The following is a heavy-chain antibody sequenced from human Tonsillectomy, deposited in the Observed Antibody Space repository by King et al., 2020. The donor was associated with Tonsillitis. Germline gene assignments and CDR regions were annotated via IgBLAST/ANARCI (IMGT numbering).Heavy chain of an antibody. D-gene: IGHD4-17*01. J-gene: IGHJ6*02. Sequence: VQLVESGGGLVQPGRSLRLSCAASGFTFDDYAMHWVRQAPGKGLEWVSSISWNSGSIGYADSVKGRFTISRDNAKNSLHLQMNSLRTEDTALYFCAKDDAEKMTTLTSYNYYGMDVWGQGTTVTVSS. CDR3: AKDDAEKMTTLTSYNYYGMDV. CDR1: GFTFDDYA. CDR2: ISWNSGSI. V-gene: IGHV3-9*01.